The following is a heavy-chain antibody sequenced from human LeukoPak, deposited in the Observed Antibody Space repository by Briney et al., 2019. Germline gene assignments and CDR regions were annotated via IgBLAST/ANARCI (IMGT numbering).Heavy chain of an antibody. Sequence: ASVKVYCKASGYTFTSYYMHWVRQAPGQGLEWMGIINPSGGSTSYAQKFQGRVTMTRDTSTSTVYMELSSLRSEDTAVYYCATGNVDTAMVTKNWFDPWGQGTLVTVSS. CDR3: ATGNVDTAMVTKNWFDP. V-gene: IGHV1-46*01. CDR1: GYTFTSYY. D-gene: IGHD5-18*01. J-gene: IGHJ5*02. CDR2: INPSGGST.